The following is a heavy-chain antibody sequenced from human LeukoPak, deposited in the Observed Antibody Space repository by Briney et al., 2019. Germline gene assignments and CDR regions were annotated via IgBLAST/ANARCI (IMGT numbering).Heavy chain of an antibody. CDR2: ITMSGGRT. J-gene: IGHJ4*02. Sequence: PRGSLTPSFSPSAFTLSNYAITSVRHAPGKGLGWVSLITMSGGRTSYAASVKARYPNSRDKFKKTLYLQMHSLRAEDAAGYYCAKCIQWELPIEYWGEGTLVTVSS. V-gene: IGHV3-23*01. CDR3: AKCIQWELPIEY. CDR1: AFTLSNYA. D-gene: IGHD1-26*01.